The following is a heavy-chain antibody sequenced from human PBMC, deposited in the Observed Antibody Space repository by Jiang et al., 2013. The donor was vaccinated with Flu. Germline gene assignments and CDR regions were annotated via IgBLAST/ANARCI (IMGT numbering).Heavy chain of an antibody. D-gene: IGHD1-1*01. CDR1: GDSVSSNSAA. CDR3: ARRITTETTGLDY. V-gene: IGHV6-1*01. J-gene: IGHJ4*02. CDR2: TYYRSKWYS. Sequence: QTLSLTCAISGDSVSSNSAAWNWIRQSPSRGLEWLGRTYYRSKWYSDYAVSVKSRIAINADTSKNQFSLQLNSVTPEDTAVYYCARRITTETTGLDYWGQGTLVTVSS.